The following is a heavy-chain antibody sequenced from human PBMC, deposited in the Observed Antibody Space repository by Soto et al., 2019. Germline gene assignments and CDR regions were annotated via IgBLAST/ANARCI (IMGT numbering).Heavy chain of an antibody. D-gene: IGHD3-10*01. Sequence: EVQLLESGGGLVQPGGSLRLSCAASGFTFNNYAMTWVRQAPGKGLEWVSAISVGGDTTSYADSVKCRFTVSRDGSKNTLYLQMSSLRAEDTALYYCAKGRGGSGSLTPRVDFWGQGTLVTVSS. CDR3: AKGRGGSGSLTPRVDF. CDR2: ISVGGDTT. J-gene: IGHJ4*02. V-gene: IGHV3-23*01. CDR1: GFTFNNYA.